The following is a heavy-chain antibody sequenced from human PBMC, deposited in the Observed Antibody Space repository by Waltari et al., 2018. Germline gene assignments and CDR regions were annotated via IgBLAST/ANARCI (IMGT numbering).Heavy chain of an antibody. CDR2: FYHSGVT. J-gene: IGHJ4*02. V-gene: IGHV4-38-2*01. Sequence: QVQLQESGPGLLKPSETLSLTCGVSGYSIKNGYYWGWIRQSPGKGLEWIGNFYHSGVTDYNPSLEGRVTLSVDTSKNQFSLKLTSVTAADTAIYYCARQGRLRHDCICDSWGQGILVTVSS. CDR3: ARQGRLRHDCICDS. CDR1: GYSIKNGYY. D-gene: IGHD5-12*01.